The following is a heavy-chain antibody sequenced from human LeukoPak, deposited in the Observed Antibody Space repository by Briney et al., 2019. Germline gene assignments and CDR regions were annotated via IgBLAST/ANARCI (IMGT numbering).Heavy chain of an antibody. CDR1: GYTFTGYY. D-gene: IGHD2-2*01. Sequence: ASVKVSCKASGYTFTGYYMHWVRQAPGQGLEWMGWINPNSGGTNYAQKFRGRVTMTRDTSIGTAYMELSRLRSDDTAVYYCAPLSLYCSSTSCPQSEVYYFDYWGQGTLVTVSS. CDR2: INPNSGGT. CDR3: APLSLYCSSTSCPQSEVYYFDY. J-gene: IGHJ4*02. V-gene: IGHV1-2*02.